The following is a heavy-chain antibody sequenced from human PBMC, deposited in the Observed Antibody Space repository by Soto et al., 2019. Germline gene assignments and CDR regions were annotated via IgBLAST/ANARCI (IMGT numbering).Heavy chain of an antibody. Sequence: QVQLVESGGGVVQPGRSLRLSCAASGFTFSSYAMHWVRQAPGKGLEWVAVISYDGSNKYYADSVKGRFTISRDNSKNTLYLQMNSLRAEDTAVYYCARAKKDFWSGYPPYYFDYWGQGTLVTVSS. CDR2: ISYDGSNK. CDR1: GFTFSSYA. CDR3: ARAKKDFWSGYPPYYFDY. J-gene: IGHJ4*02. D-gene: IGHD3-3*01. V-gene: IGHV3-30*14.